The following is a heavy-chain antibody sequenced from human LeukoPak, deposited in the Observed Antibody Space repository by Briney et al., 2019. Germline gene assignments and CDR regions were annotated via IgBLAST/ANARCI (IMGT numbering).Heavy chain of an antibody. CDR2: IYYSGST. V-gene: IGHV4-39*07. D-gene: IGHD3-10*01. Sequence: SETLSLTCTVSGGSISSSSYYWGWIRQPPGKGLERIGSIYYSGSTYYNPSLKSRVTISVDTSKNQFSLKLSSVTAADTAVYYCARYGRFGEPPPPFDYWGQGTLVTVSS. CDR3: ARYGRFGEPPPPFDY. CDR1: GGSISSSSYY. J-gene: IGHJ4*02.